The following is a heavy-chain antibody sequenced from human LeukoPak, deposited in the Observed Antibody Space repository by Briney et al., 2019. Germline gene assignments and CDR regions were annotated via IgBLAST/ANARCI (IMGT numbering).Heavy chain of an antibody. V-gene: IGHV4-4*02. CDR2: MYLSGTT. Sequence: SETLSLTCTASGDSINSLDLWSWVRQPPGKGLEWIGEMYLSGTTHSNPSVKSRVTISIDKSKNQFFLNLSSVTAADTVVYYCAGLVGRYSSGLYYYYFDYWGQGTLVTVSS. D-gene: IGHD3-22*01. J-gene: IGHJ4*02. CDR1: GDSINSLDL. CDR3: AGLVGRYSSGLYYYYFDY.